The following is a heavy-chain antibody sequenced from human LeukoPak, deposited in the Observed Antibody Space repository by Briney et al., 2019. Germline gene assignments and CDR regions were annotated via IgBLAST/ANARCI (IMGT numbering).Heavy chain of an antibody. CDR1: GDSISRSSDY. D-gene: IGHD5-24*01. Sequence: KPSETLSLTCTVSGDSISRSSDYWGWIRQPPGKGPEWIGSVYYIGSTFHNPSLKSRLTISIDTSKNQFSLKLRSVTAADTAVYYCAREDAEQMDNSFDIWGQGTMVTVSS. V-gene: IGHV4-39*07. J-gene: IGHJ3*02. CDR3: AREDAEQMDNSFDI. CDR2: VYYIGST.